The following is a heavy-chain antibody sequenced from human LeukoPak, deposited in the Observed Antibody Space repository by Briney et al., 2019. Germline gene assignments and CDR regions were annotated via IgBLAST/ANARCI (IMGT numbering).Heavy chain of an antibody. CDR1: GFTFSSYA. Sequence: TGGSLRLSCAASGFTFSSYAMSWVRQAPGKGLVWVSRINSDGSSTNYADSVKGRFTISRDNAKNTLYLQMNSLRAEDTAVYYCASEYFDFSGYTYPADWGQGTLVTVSS. CDR3: ASEYFDFSGYTYPAD. V-gene: IGHV3-74*01. CDR2: INSDGSST. D-gene: IGHD3-22*01. J-gene: IGHJ4*02.